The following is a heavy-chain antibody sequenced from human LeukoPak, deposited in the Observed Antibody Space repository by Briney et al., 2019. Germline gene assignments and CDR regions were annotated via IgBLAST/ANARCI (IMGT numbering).Heavy chain of an antibody. Sequence: GRSLRLSFAASGXTFSSYGMHWVRQAPGKGLEWVAVISYDGSNKYYADSVKGRFTISRDNSKNTLYLQMNSLRAEDTAVYYCAKDRRYYGSGSYMDYWGQGTLVTVSS. CDR1: GXTFSSYG. V-gene: IGHV3-30*18. CDR2: ISYDGSNK. J-gene: IGHJ4*02. D-gene: IGHD3-10*01. CDR3: AKDRRYYGSGSYMDY.